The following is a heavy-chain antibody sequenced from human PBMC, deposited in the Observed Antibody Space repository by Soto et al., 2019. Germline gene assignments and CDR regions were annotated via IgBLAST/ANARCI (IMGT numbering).Heavy chain of an antibody. Sequence: SETLSLTCAVYGGSFSGYYWSWIRQPPGKGLEWIGEINHSGSTNYNPSLKSRVTISVDTSKNQFSLKLSSVTAADTAVYYCARVGPYYDILTGAYYFDYWGQGTLVTVSS. CDR2: INHSGST. D-gene: IGHD3-9*01. V-gene: IGHV4-34*01. J-gene: IGHJ4*02. CDR1: GGSFSGYY. CDR3: ARVGPYYDILTGAYYFDY.